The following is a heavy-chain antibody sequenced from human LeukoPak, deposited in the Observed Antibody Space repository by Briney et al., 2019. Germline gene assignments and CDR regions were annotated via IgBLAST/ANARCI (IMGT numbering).Heavy chain of an antibody. CDR3: ASGLRSTGRSGNYFDY. J-gene: IGHJ4*02. CDR2: IYYSGST. CDR1: GGSISSSSYY. D-gene: IGHD4-17*01. V-gene: IGHV4-39*02. Sequence: SETLSLTCTVSGGSISSSSYYWGWIRQPPGKGLEWIGSIYYSGSTYYNPSLKSRVTISSDPSKNHFSLELSSVTAADTAIYFCASGLRSTGRSGNYFDYWGPGTLVAVSS.